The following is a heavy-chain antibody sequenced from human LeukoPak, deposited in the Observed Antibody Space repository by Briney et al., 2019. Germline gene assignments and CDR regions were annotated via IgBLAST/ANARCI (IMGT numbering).Heavy chain of an antibody. J-gene: IGHJ4*02. CDR3: ARGTPNVLRFLEWPFDY. V-gene: IGHV4-34*01. CDR1: GGSFSGYY. D-gene: IGHD3-3*01. Sequence: SETLSLTCAVYGGSFSGYYWSWIRQPPGKGLEWIGEINHSGSTNYNPSLKSRVTISVDTSKNQFSLKLSSVTAADTAVYYCARGTPNVLRFLEWPFDYWGQRTLVTVSS. CDR2: INHSGST.